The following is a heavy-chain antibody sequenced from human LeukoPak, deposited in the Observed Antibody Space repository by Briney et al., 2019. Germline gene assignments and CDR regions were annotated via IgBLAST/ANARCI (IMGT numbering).Heavy chain of an antibody. J-gene: IGHJ4*02. Sequence: PSETLSLTCTVSGGSISSSGYYWGWVRQAPGKGLEWVSTISGSGGSTYYADSVKGRFTISRDSAKNTLYLQMNSLRAEDTAVYYCAKEYGASRWGQGTLVTVSS. CDR1: GGSISSSGYY. D-gene: IGHD4/OR15-4a*01. CDR2: ISGSGGST. V-gene: IGHV3-23*01. CDR3: AKEYGASR.